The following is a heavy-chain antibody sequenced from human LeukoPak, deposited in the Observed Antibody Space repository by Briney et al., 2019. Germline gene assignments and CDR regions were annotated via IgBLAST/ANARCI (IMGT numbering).Heavy chain of an antibody. V-gene: IGHV1-2*02. D-gene: IGHD3-16*01. Sequence: ASVKVSSKASRYTFTDYYMHWVRQAPGQGLEWMGWINPNSGGTNYAQKFQGRVTMTRDTSIRTAYMELSSLRSDDTAMYYCASGASAFDYWSQGTLVTVSS. J-gene: IGHJ4*02. CDR3: ASGASAFDY. CDR1: RYTFTDYY. CDR2: INPNSGGT.